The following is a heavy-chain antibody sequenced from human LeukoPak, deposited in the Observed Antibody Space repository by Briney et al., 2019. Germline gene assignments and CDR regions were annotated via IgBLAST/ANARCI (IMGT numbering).Heavy chain of an antibody. V-gene: IGHV5-51*01. CDR2: IYPGDSDT. CDR1: GYSFTSYW. CDR3: ARGVYSSSSGPAFDY. J-gene: IGHJ4*02. D-gene: IGHD6-6*01. Sequence: GESLQISCKGSGYSFTSYWIGWVRQMPGKGLEWMGIIYPGDSDTRYSPSFQGQVTISADKSISTAYLQWSSLKASDTAMYYCARGVYSSSSGPAFDYWGQGTLVTVSS.